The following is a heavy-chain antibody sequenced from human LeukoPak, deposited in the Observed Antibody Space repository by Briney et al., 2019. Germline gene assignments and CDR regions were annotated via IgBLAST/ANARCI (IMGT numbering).Heavy chain of an antibody. CDR3: ARAAAAGLYYYYYMDV. CDR2: IYTSGGT. Sequence: SETLSLTCTVSGGSISSYYWSWIRQPAGKGLEWIGRIYTSGGTNCNPSLKSRVTMSVDTSKNQFSLKLSSVTAADTAVYYCARAAAAGLYYYYYMDVWGKGTTVTVSS. V-gene: IGHV4-4*07. D-gene: IGHD6-13*01. CDR1: GGSISSYY. J-gene: IGHJ6*03.